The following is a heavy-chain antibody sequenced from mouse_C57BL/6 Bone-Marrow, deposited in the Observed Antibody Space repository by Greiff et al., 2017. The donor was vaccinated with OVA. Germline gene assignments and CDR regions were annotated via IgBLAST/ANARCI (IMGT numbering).Heavy chain of an antibody. J-gene: IGHJ1*03. D-gene: IGHD2-4*01. Sequence: QVHVKQSGAELMKPGASVKLSCKATGYTFTGYWIEWVKQRPGPGLEWIGEILPGSGSTNYNEKFKGKATFTADTSSTTAYMQRSSLTTEDSAIYDCARNYDYDRRDWYFDVWGTGTTVTVSA. CDR2: ILPGSGST. CDR1: GYTFTGYW. CDR3: ARNYDYDRRDWYFDV. V-gene: IGHV1-9*01.